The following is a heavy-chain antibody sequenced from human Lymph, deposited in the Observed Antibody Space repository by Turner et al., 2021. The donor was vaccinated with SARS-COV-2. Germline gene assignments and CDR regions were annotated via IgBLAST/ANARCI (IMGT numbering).Heavy chain of an antibody. Sequence: ASGFTVRYTVMAGVRQAPGKGLEWFSVIYSGGSTYYADSVKGRFTISRDSSKNTLYLQMNSLRAEDTAVYYCARDLMEVGGMDVWGQGTTVTVSS. J-gene: IGHJ6*02. D-gene: IGHD3-3*01. V-gene: IGHV3-53*01. CDR2: IYSGGST. CDR3: ARDLMEVGGMDV. CDR1: GFTVRYTV.